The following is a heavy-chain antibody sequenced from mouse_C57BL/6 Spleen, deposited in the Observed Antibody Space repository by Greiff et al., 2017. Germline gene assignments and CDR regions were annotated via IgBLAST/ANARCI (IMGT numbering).Heavy chain of an antibody. V-gene: IGHV1-82*01. J-gene: IGHJ2*01. CDR1: GYAFSSSW. CDR2: IYPGDGDT. D-gene: IGHD1-1*01. Sequence: VQLQQSGPELVKPGASVKISCKASGYAFSSSWMNWVKQRPGKGLEWIGRIYPGDGDTNYNGKFKGKATLTADKSSSTAYMQLSSLTSEDSAVYFCASYGSSSYYFDYWGQGTTLTVSS. CDR3: ASYGSSSYYFDY.